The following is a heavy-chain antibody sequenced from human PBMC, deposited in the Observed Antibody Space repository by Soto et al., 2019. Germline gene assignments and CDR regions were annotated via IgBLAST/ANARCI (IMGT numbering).Heavy chain of an antibody. CDR1: GFSFSDYD. CDR2: VGTEGDT. J-gene: IGHJ4*02. Sequence: EVQLEESGGGLVQPGGSLRLSCETSGFSFSDYDMHWVRQAPGKGLQWVSAVGTEGDTYYPDFVKGRFTVSRDNGKKSLFLDMKTLSAGDTAIYYCGRGTADVSGSYYIDYWGQGTLVTVSS. CDR3: GRGTADVSGSYYIDY. V-gene: IGHV3-13*01. D-gene: IGHD3-16*01.